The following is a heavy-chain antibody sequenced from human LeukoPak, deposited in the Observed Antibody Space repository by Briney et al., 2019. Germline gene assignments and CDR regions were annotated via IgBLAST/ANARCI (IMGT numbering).Heavy chain of an antibody. Sequence: GASVKSSGKAFGYTLTTYYMHWVRKPLGQGLEWREIINPSGGSTSYAQKFQGRVTMTRDMSTSTVYMDLSSLRSEDTAVYYCARGRGSSSWYEYFDSWGQGTLVTVSS. CDR2: INPSGGST. J-gene: IGHJ4*02. V-gene: IGHV1-46*01. CDR3: ARGRGSSSWYEYFDS. CDR1: GYTLTTYY. D-gene: IGHD6-13*01.